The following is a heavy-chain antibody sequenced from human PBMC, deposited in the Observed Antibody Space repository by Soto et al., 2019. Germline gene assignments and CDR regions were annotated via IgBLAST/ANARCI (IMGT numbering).Heavy chain of an antibody. CDR1: GGSFSGYY. D-gene: IGHD2-2*01. J-gene: IGHJ5*02. V-gene: IGHV4-34*01. Sequence: SETLSLTCAVYGGSFSGYYWSWIRQPPGKGLEWIGEINHSGSTNSNPSLKSRVTISVDTSKNQFSLKLSSVTAADTAVYYCARSKGYCSSTSCYWFDPWGQGTLVTVSS. CDR3: ARSKGYCSSTSCYWFDP. CDR2: INHSGST.